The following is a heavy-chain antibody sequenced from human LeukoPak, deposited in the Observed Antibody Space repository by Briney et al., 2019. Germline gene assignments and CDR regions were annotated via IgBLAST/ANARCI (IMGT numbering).Heavy chain of an antibody. J-gene: IGHJ6*03. D-gene: IGHD3-10*01. CDR1: GGTISSSSYY. CDR3: ARHLRTQSWFGETLHYYYYMDV. Sequence: SETLSLTCSVSGGTISSSSYYWGLIRQPPGKGLEWIGSIYYGGNTHYNPSLKSRVTISVDTSKNQFSLRLSSVTAADTAVYYCARHLRTQSWFGETLHYYYYMDVWGRGTTVTVS. V-gene: IGHV4-39*01. CDR2: IYYGGNT.